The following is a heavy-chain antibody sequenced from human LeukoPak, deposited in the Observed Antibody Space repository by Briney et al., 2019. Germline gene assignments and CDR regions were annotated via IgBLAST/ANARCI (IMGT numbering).Heavy chain of an antibody. J-gene: IGHJ4*02. CDR3: AKSVLLQRPKFDY. CDR1: GFTFSIYA. Sequence: GGSLRLSCAASGFTFSIYAMSWVRQAPGKGLEWVSAISGSGDSTYYADSVKGRFTISRDNSKNTLYLQMNSLRAEDTAVYYCAKSVLLQRPKFDYWGQGTLVTVSS. CDR2: ISGSGDST. V-gene: IGHV3-23*01. D-gene: IGHD3-10*01.